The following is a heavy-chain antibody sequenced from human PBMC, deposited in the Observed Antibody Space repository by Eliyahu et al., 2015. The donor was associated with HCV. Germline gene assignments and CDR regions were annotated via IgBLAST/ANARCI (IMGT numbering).Heavy chain of an antibody. J-gene: IGHJ6*02. V-gene: IGHV4-39*01. Sequence: QLQLQESGPGLVKPSETLSLXXTVSGGSISSSSXYWGWXRQPXGKGLXWIGSIYYSGSTYYNPSLKSRVTISVDTSKNQFSLKLSSVTAADTAVYYCDYGMDVWGQGTTVTVSS. CDR3: DYGMDV. CDR2: IYYSGST. CDR1: GGSISSSSXY.